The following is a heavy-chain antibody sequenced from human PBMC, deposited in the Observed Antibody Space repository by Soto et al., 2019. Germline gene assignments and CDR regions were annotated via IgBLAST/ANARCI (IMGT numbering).Heavy chain of an antibody. CDR1: AGSIGSSSYY. Sequence: NPSETLSLTCTVSAGSIGSSSYYWGWIRQPPGKGLEWIGSIYYSGSTYYNPSLKSRVTISVDTSKNQFSLKLSSVTAADTAVYYCARLNIRWGIAVAGWLDPCGQGTLVTVSS. CDR3: ARLNIRWGIAVAGWLDP. CDR2: IYYSGST. D-gene: IGHD6-19*01. V-gene: IGHV4-39*01. J-gene: IGHJ5*02.